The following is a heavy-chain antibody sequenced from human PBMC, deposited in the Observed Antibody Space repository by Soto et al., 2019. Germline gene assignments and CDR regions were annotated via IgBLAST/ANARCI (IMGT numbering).Heavy chain of an antibody. CDR2: ISYDGSNK. CDR3: ARGSFRSYYNLVGYYYGRDV. Sequence: QVQLVESGGGVVQPGRSLRLSCAASGFTFSSYAMHWVRQAPGKVLELVAVISYDGSNKYYADSVKGRFTISRDNSKNTLYLQMNSLRAEDTAVYYCARGSFRSYYNLVGYYYGRDVWGQGTTVTVSS. V-gene: IGHV3-30-3*01. D-gene: IGHD3-10*01. CDR1: GFTFSSYA. J-gene: IGHJ6*02.